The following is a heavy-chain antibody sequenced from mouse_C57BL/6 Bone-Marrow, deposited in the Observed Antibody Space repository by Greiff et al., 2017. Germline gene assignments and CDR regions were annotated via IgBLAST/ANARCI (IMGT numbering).Heavy chain of an antibody. CDR1: GYTFTSYW. CDR3: ARQGLRRFYYFDY. J-gene: IGHJ2*01. Sequence: QVQLQQPGAELVKPGASVKLSCKASGYTFTSYWMHWVKQRPGQGLEWIGMIYPNSGSTNYNEKFKSKATLTVDKSSSTAYMQLSSLTSEDSAVYYCARQGLRRFYYFDYWGQGTTLTVSS. V-gene: IGHV1-64*01. D-gene: IGHD2-2*01. CDR2: IYPNSGST.